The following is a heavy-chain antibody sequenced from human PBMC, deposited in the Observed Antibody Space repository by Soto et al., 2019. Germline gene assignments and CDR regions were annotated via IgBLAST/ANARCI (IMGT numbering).Heavy chain of an antibody. CDR2: IYYSGST. CDR1: GGSISSGGYY. CDR3: ARAVGNSNYRGHYFDY. V-gene: IGHV4-31*03. J-gene: IGHJ4*02. D-gene: IGHD4-4*01. Sequence: SETLSLTCTVSGGSISSGGYYWSWIRQHPGKGLEWIGYIYYSGSTYYNPSLKSRVTISVDTSKNQFSLKLSSVTAADSAVYYCARAVGNSNYRGHYFDYWGQGTLVTVSS.